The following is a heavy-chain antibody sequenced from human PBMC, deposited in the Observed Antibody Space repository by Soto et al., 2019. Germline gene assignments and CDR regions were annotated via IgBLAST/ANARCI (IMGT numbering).Heavy chain of an antibody. J-gene: IGHJ6*03. CDR2: ISSSSSVI. CDR3: ARDIVATIGPDYYYYMDV. CDR1: GFILSDCA. Sequence: GGSLRLSCATSGFILSDCAMNWVRQAPGKGLEWVSYISSSSSVIDYADSVKGRFTVSRDNARNSLYLQMNSLRAADTAVYYCARDIVATIGPDYYYYMDVWGKGTTVTVSS. D-gene: IGHD5-12*01. V-gene: IGHV3-48*01.